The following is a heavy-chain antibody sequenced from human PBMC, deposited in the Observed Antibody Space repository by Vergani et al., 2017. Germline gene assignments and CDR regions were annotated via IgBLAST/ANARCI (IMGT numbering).Heavy chain of an antibody. CDR1: GGSISSGGYS. CDR3: ARLYGRSENWFDP. CDR2: IYHSGST. J-gene: IGHJ5*02. Sequence: QVQLQQWGAGLLKPSETLSLTCAVSGGSISSGGYSWSWIRQPPGKGLEWIGYIYHSGSTYYNPSLKSRVTISVDRSKNQFSLKLSSVTAADTAVYYCARLYGRSENWFDPWGQGTLVTVSS. D-gene: IGHD3-10*02. V-gene: IGHV4-30-2*01.